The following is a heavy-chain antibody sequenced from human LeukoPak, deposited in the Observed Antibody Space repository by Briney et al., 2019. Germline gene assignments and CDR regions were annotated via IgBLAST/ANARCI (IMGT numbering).Heavy chain of an antibody. CDR3: ARETYSYDSSGYYYPSGFDY. CDR2: ISSSGSTI. V-gene: IGHV3-11*04. CDR1: GFTFSDYY. J-gene: IGHJ4*02. D-gene: IGHD3-22*01. Sequence: GGSLRLSCAASGFTFSDYYMSWIRQAPGKGLEWVSYISSSGSTIYYADSVKGRFTISRDNAKNSLYLQMNSLRAEDRAVYYCARETYSYDSSGYYYPSGFDYWGQGTLVTVSS.